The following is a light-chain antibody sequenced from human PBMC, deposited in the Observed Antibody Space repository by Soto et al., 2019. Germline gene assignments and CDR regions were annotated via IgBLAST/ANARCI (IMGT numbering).Light chain of an antibody. CDR3: QQYETFSGT. Sequence: DIQMSQSPSTLSASVGDRVIITCRASQSIVAWLAWYQQKPGKAPKLLIYKASTLKSGVPSRFSGSGSGTEFTLTISSLQPDDFATYYCQQYETFSGTFGPGTKVDIK. CDR1: QSIVAW. CDR2: KAS. J-gene: IGKJ1*01. V-gene: IGKV1-5*03.